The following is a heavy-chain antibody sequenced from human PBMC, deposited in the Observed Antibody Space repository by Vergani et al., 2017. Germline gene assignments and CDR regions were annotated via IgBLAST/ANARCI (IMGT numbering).Heavy chain of an antibody. CDR2: ISSSSSYI. Sequence: EVQLVESGGGLVQPGGSLRLSCAASGFTFSSYGMNWVRQAPGKGLEWVSYISSSSSYIYYADSVKGRFTISRDNAKNSLYLQMNSLRTEDTAVYYCASLLGTLDYWGQGTLVTVSS. CDR3: ASLLGTLDY. CDR1: GFTFSSYG. D-gene: IGHD1-14*01. V-gene: IGHV3-21*05. J-gene: IGHJ4*02.